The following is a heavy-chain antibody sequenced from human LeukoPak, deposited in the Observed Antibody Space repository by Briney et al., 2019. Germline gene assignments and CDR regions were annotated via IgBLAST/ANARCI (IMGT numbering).Heavy chain of an antibody. CDR3: ARFGCAGRLDY. D-gene: IGHD3-10*01. CDR1: GFTFSDYS. CDR2: ISSSSSTI. V-gene: IGHV3-48*01. Sequence: GGSLTLSCAASGFTFSDYSMNWVRQAPGKGREWVSYISSSSSTIYYADSVKGRFTISRDNAKNSLYLQMNSPRAEDTAVYYCARFGCAGRLDYWGQGSLVTVSS. J-gene: IGHJ4*02.